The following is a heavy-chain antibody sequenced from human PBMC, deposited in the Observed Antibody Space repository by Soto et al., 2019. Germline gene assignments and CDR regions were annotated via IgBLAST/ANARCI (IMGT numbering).Heavy chain of an antibody. V-gene: IGHV4-4*02. Sequence: QVQLQESGPGLVRPSGALSVTCAVSGDSISRSHWWSWVRQSPGKGLEWIGEISHSGITNYNPSLKSRVTISGDKSKNQLPLTLTSVSAADTDVYYCARVRYDRSGFDHWGQGTLVSVSS. CDR2: ISHSGIT. CDR1: GDSISRSHW. CDR3: ARVRYDRSGFDH. D-gene: IGHD3-22*01. J-gene: IGHJ4*02.